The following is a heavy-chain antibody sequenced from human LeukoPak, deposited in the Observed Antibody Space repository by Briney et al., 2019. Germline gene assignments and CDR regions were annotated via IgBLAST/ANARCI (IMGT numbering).Heavy chain of an antibody. CDR2: IKYDGSEI. CDR1: GFTFSNYW. J-gene: IGHJ3*01. Sequence: PGGSLRLSCAASGFTFSNYWMSWVRRAPGKGLEWVANIKYDGSEIHYLDSVKGRFTISRDNARNSLYLQMNDLRVEDTAVYYCARTKAFDFWGQGTMVIVSS. V-gene: IGHV3-7*01. CDR3: ARTKAFDF.